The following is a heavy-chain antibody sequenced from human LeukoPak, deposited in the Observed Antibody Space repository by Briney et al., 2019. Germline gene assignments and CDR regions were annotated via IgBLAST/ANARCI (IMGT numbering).Heavy chain of an antibody. V-gene: IGHV4-4*07. CDR2: IYTSGRT. CDR3: ARVGVYCSSTSCSIKNYYYYGMDV. CDR1: GGSISSYH. D-gene: IGHD2-2*01. J-gene: IGHJ6*02. Sequence: PSETLSLTCTVSGGSISSYHWSWIRQPAGKGLEWIGRIYTSGRTSYNPSLKSRVSMSVDTSKNQFSLKLSSVTAADTAVYYCARVGVYCSSTSCSIKNYYYYGMDVWGQGTTVTVSS.